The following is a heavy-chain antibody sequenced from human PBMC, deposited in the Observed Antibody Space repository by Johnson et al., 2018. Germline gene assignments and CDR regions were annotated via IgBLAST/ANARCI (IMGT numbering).Heavy chain of an antibody. Sequence: QVQLVESGGGVVQPGKSLRLSCAASGFTFSSNGMHWVRQSPGKGLEWVAVISYDGSNKYYADSVKGRFTISRDNSKNTRYQQMNSLRAEDTAVYYCAKDDSSGWYSYYYYGMDVWGQGTTVTVSS. CDR2: ISYDGSNK. CDR3: AKDDSSGWYSYYYYGMDV. V-gene: IGHV3-30*18. CDR1: GFTFSSNG. J-gene: IGHJ6*02. D-gene: IGHD6-19*01.